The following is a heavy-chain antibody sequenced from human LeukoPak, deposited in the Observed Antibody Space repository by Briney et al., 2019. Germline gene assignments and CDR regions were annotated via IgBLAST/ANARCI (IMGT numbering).Heavy chain of an antibody. CDR3: ARRHSSGWFYY. CDR1: GYSISSGYY. CDR2: IYHSGKT. V-gene: IGHV4-38-2*02. J-gene: IGHJ4*02. D-gene: IGHD6-19*01. Sequence: SETLSLTCTVSGYSISSGYYWGWIRQPPGKGLEWIGIIYHSGKTYQNPSLKSRVTISADTSRNQFSLKLRSVTAADTAVYYCARRHSSGWFYYWGQGTLVTVSS.